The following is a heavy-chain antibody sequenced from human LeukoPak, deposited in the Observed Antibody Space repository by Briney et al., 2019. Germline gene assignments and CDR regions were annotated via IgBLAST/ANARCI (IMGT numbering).Heavy chain of an antibody. V-gene: IGHV3-48*01. Sequence: GGSLRLSCAASGFTFSSYSMNWVRQAPGKGLEWVSYISGSSSTIYYADSVKGRFTISRDNAMDSLYLQMNSLRAEDTAVYHCARVRILTGYYSNDYWGQGTQVTVSS. J-gene: IGHJ4*02. CDR1: GFTFSSYS. CDR3: ARVRILTGYYSNDY. CDR2: ISGSSSTI. D-gene: IGHD3-9*01.